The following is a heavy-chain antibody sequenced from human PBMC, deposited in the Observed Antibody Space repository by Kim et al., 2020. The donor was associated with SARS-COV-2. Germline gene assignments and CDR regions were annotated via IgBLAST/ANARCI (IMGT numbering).Heavy chain of an antibody. J-gene: IGHJ4*02. CDR2: IKQDGSEK. CDR1: GFTFSSYW. V-gene: IGHV3-7*01. CDR3: ARESFTAMVFFDY. Sequence: GGSLRLSCAASGFTFSSYWMSWVRQAPGKGLEWVANIKQDGSEKYYVDSVKGRFTISRDNAKNSLYLQMNSLRAEDTAVYYCARESFTAMVFFDYWGQGTLVTVSS. D-gene: IGHD5-18*01.